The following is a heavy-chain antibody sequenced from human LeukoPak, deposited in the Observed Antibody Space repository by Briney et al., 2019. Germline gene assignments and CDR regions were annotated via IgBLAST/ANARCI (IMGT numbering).Heavy chain of an antibody. CDR3: ARGGTYYYHYFDY. V-gene: IGHV3-7*05. Sequence: GGSLRLSCVASGFTFRSYWMNWVRQAPGKGREWVANIKQDGSEKYYVDSVKGRFTISRDNAKSSLYLQMNSLRAEDTAVYYCARGGTYYYHYFDYWGKGTLVTVSS. D-gene: IGHD1-26*01. J-gene: IGHJ4*02. CDR1: GFTFRSYW. CDR2: IKQDGSEK.